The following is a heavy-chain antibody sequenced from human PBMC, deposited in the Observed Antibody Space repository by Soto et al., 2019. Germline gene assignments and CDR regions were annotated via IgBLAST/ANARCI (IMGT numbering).Heavy chain of an antibody. J-gene: IGHJ6*02. D-gene: IGHD1-26*01. CDR3: ARVPGRV. V-gene: IGHV3-53*01. CDR1: GFTVSNNY. Sequence: EVRLVESGGGLIQPGGSLRLSCAASGFTVSNNYMTWVRQAPGKGLEWVSVIYSDGSTFYADSVKGRFTISRDSSKNTLSLQMNSLRVEDTAVYYCARVPGRVWGQGTTVTVSS. CDR2: IYSDGST.